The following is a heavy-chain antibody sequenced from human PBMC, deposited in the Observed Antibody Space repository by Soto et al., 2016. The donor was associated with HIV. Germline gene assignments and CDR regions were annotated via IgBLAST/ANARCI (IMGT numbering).Heavy chain of an antibody. CDR3: ARDYPTAGYYDA. Sequence: EVQLVESGGGLVQPGGSLRLSCAASGFTFTRYWVSWVRQAPGKGLEWVANVKQDGSEKYYVDSVKGRFTISRDNAKNSLYLQMNSLRAEDTAVYYCARDYPTAGYYDAWGQGPWSPSPQ. CDR2: VKQDGSEK. J-gene: IGHJ4*03. D-gene: IGHD2-21*02. CDR1: GFTFTRYW. V-gene: IGHV3-7*04.